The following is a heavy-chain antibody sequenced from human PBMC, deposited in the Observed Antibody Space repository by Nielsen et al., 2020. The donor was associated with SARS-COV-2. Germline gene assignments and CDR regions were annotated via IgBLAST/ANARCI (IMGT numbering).Heavy chain of an antibody. CDR1: GGSITSSPFY. D-gene: IGHD1-26*01. J-gene: IGHJ4*02. CDR2: FHYIGNT. CDR3: ASLGWDGDY. V-gene: IGHV4-39*01. Sequence: SETLSLTCTVSGGSITSSPFYWSWIRQPPGMGLEWIGSFHYIGNTFYNASLKSRLTTSIDTSKNQFSLDLRSVTVADTAVYFCASLGWDGDYWGQGILVTVSS.